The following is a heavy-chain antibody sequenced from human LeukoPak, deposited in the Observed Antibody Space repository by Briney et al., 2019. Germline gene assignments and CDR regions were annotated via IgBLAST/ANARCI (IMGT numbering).Heavy chain of an antibody. CDR2: VNHGGNT. D-gene: IGHD1-26*01. J-gene: IGHJ4*02. Sequence: GSLRLSCAASGFTFSSYAMSWIRQPPGKGLEWIGEVNHGGNTNYRPSFKSRVTMSVDTSKNQFSLKLTSVTAADTAVYYCARGAYNIGGGDYFAYWGQGTLVTVSS. V-gene: IGHV4-34*01. CDR1: GFTFSSYA. CDR3: ARGAYNIGGGDYFAY.